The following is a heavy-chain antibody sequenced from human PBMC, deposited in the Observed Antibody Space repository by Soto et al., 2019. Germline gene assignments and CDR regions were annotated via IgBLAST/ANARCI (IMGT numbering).Heavy chain of an antibody. D-gene: IGHD1-26*01. CDR3: AREGRGAEHPHHGMDV. Sequence: ESLKISCKGSGYSFTSYWIGWVRQMPGKGLEWMGIIYPGDSGTRYSPSFQGQVTISADKSISTAYLQWSSLKASDTAMYYCAREGRGAEHPHHGMDVWGQGTTVTVSS. V-gene: IGHV5-51*01. CDR1: GYSFTSYW. CDR2: IYPGDSGT. J-gene: IGHJ6*02.